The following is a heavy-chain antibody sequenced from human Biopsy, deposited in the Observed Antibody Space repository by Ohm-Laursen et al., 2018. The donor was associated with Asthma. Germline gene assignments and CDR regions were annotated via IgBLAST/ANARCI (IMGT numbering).Heavy chain of an antibody. CDR1: GGSINNFY. V-gene: IGHV4-59*01. CDR2: VYYSGST. CDR3: ARGVDRVTGLLDHFDS. D-gene: IGHD2-21*02. Sequence: SETLPLTCTVSGGSINNFYWSWIRQPPGKGLESIGHVYYSGSTNYNPSLKSRVTISIDASKNQFSLKLTSVTAADTAVYYCARGVDRVTGLLDHFDSWGQGTLVTVSS. J-gene: IGHJ4*02.